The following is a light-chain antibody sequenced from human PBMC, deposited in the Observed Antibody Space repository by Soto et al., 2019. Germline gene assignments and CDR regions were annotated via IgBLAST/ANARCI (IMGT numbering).Light chain of an antibody. CDR3: QQYTNWPPNT. J-gene: IGKJ5*01. Sequence: EILMTQSPDTLSVSPGDTATLSCRASQRVYSNLAWYQQRPGQAPRLLIYGASTRATGVPARFSGRGSGTEFTLTISSLQSEDFAVYYGQQYTNWPPNTFGQGTRLEIK. V-gene: IGKV3-15*01. CDR2: GAS. CDR1: QRVYSN.